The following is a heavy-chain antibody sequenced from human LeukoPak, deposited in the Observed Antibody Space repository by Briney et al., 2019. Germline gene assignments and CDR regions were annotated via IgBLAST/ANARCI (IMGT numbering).Heavy chain of an antibody. D-gene: IGHD2-2*01. V-gene: IGHV4-30-2*02. CDR1: GGSISSGGYS. CDR2: IYHSGST. J-gene: IGHJ4*02. CDR3: ARFLPAAMTYYFDY. Sequence: PSETLSLTCAVSGGSISSGGYSWSWIRQPPGKGLEWIGYIYHSGSTYYNPSLKSRVTISVDTSKNQFSLKLSSVTAADTAVYYCARFLPAAMTYYFDYWGQGTLVTVSS.